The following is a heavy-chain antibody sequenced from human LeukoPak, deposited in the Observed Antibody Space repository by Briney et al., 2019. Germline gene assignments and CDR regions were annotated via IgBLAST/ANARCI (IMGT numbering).Heavy chain of an antibody. CDR1: GVTFSSHS. Sequence: PGGSLILSCAASGVTFSSHSMHWVRHAPGKGLVWVSGISNDGTSTTYADSVKGRFTISRDNAKNTLYLQMHSLRAEDTAVYSCARGWFGPDSCGQGTLVTVSS. J-gene: IGHJ5*01. CDR3: ARGWFGPDS. V-gene: IGHV3-74*01. D-gene: IGHD3-10*01. CDR2: ISNDGTST.